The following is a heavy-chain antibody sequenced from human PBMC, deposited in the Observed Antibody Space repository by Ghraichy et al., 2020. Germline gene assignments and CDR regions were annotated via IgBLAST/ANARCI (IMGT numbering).Heavy chain of an antibody. CDR2: IYYSGST. J-gene: IGHJ4*02. D-gene: IGHD2-2*01. V-gene: IGHV4-59*08. Sequence: SETLSLTCTVSGGSISSYYWSWIRQPPGKGLEWIGYIYYSGSTNYNPSLKSRVTISVDTSKNEFSLRLSSVTAADTAVYYCARQRICSSYNCFWHFDYWGQGTLVTVSS. CDR1: GGSISSYY. CDR3: ARQRICSSYNCFWHFDY.